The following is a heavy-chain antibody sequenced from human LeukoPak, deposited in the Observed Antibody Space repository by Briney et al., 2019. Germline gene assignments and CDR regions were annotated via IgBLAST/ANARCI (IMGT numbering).Heavy chain of an antibody. D-gene: IGHD1-26*01. J-gene: IGHJ4*02. CDR2: ISYDGSNK. Sequence: HSGRSLRLSCAASGFTFSSYGMHWVRQAPGKGLEWVAVISYDGSNKYYADSVKGRFTISRDNSKNTLYLQMDSLRAEDPAVYYCAKSSGSYYHLDYWGQGTLVTVSS. CDR3: AKSSGSYYHLDY. CDR1: GFTFSSYG. V-gene: IGHV3-30*18.